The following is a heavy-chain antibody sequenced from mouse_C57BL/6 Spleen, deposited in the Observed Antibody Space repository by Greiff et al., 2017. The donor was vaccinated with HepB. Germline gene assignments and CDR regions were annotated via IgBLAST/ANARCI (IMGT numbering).Heavy chain of an antibody. V-gene: IGHV5-17*01. D-gene: IGHD1-1*01. J-gene: IGHJ2*01. CDR1: GFTFSDYG. CDR2: ISSGSSTI. Sequence: VQLKESGGGLVKPGGSLKLSCAASGFTFSDYGMHWVRQAPEKGLEWVAYISSGSSTIYYADTVKGRFTISRDNAKNTLCLQMTSLRSEDTAMYYCAGGVLRGYFDYWGQGTTLTVSS. CDR3: AGGVLRGYFDY.